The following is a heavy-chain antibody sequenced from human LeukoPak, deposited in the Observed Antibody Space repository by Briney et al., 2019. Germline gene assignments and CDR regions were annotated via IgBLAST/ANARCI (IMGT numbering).Heavy chain of an antibody. V-gene: IGHV4-34*01. CDR1: GGSFSGYY. J-gene: IGHJ4*02. Sequence: RTSGTLSLTCAVYGGSFSGYYWSWIRQPPGKGLEWIGEINHSGSTNYNPSLKSRVTISVDTSKNQFSLKLSSVTAADTAVYYCARGIGALYYWGQGTLVTVSS. D-gene: IGHD1-26*01. CDR3: ARGIGALYY. CDR2: INHSGST.